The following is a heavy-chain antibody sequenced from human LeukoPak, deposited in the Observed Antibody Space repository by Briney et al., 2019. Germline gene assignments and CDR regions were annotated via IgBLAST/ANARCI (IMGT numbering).Heavy chain of an antibody. CDR3: ARDTRDYGMDV. Sequence: ASVTVSCKASGYTFDSYGISWVRQAPGQGLEWMGWISCYTGNTNHAQKFQDRVTMTMDTSTTTVYMELRSLRSDDTAVYYCARDTRDYGMDVWGQGTTVTVSS. CDR1: GYTFDSYG. D-gene: IGHD1-26*01. J-gene: IGHJ6*02. V-gene: IGHV1-18*01. CDR2: ISCYTGNT.